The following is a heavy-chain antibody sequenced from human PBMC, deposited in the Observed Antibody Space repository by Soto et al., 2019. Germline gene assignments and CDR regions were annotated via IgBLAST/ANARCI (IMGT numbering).Heavy chain of an antibody. D-gene: IGHD2-2*01. CDR1: GGSISSGGYY. J-gene: IGHJ5*02. CDR2: IYYSGST. V-gene: IGHV4-31*03. CDR3: AAQAVVLAATNNWFDP. Sequence: QVQLQESGPGLVKPSQTLSLTCTVSGGSISSGGYYWSWIRQHPGKGLEWIGYIYYSGSTYYNPSLKSRVTISVDTSKNQFSLKLSSVTAADTAVYYCAAQAVVLAATNNWFDPWGQGTLVTVSS.